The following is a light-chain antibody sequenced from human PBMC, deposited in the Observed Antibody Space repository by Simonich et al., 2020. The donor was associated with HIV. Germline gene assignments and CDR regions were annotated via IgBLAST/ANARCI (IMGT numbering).Light chain of an antibody. CDR3: SSYTSSSTYV. J-gene: IGLJ1*01. CDR2: EDR. Sequence: QSALTQSASVSGSPGQSITISCTGTSSDVGNYNLVSWYQQHPGKAPKLMIYEDRSRPSGVSNRFSGSKSGNTASLTISGLQAEDEADYYCSSYTSSSTYVFGTGTQVTVL. CDR1: SSDVGNYNL. V-gene: IGLV2-14*02.